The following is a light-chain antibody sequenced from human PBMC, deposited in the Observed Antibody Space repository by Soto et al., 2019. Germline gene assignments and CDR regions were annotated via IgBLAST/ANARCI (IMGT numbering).Light chain of an antibody. CDR3: QQYNSFWT. Sequence: DIQMTQSPSTLSASVGDRVTITCRASQSISSRLAWYQQKPGKAPRLLIYDASYLERGVPSRFSGSGSGTEFTLTISDLQPDDLATYYCQQYNSFWTFGQGTKV. J-gene: IGKJ1*01. CDR1: QSISSR. CDR2: DAS. V-gene: IGKV1-5*01.